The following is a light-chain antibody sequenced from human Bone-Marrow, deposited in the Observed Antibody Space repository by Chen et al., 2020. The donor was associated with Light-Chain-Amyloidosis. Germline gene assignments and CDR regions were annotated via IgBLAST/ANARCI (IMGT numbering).Light chain of an antibody. J-gene: IGLJ2*01. CDR3: QSADSSGTYEVI. V-gene: IGLV3-25*03. Sequence: SYELTQPPSVSVSPAQKARITCSGDDLPTKYAYWYQQKPGQDPVLVIHRDTERPSGISERFSGSSSGTTATLTISGVQAEDEADYHCQSADSSGTYEVIFGGGTKLTVL. CDR2: RDT. CDR1: DLPTKY.